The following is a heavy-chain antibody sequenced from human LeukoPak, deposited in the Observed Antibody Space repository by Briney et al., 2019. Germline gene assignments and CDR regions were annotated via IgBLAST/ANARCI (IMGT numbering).Heavy chain of an antibody. D-gene: IGHD6-13*01. CDR3: ASGRAAAGNPFDP. CDR2: ISGGGTTT. CDR1: GFSFSTYA. Sequence: GGSLRLSCAASGFSFSTYAMSWVRQAPGKGLEWVSTISGGGTTTDYADSVKGRFTISRDNSKNTVYLQMNSLRAEDTAVYYCASGRAAAGNPFDPWGQGTLVTVSS. J-gene: IGHJ5*02. V-gene: IGHV3-23*01.